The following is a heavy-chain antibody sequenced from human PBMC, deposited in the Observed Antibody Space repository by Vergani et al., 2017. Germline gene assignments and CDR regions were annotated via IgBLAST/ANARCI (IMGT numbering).Heavy chain of an antibody. D-gene: IGHD3-3*01. CDR2: ISYDGSNK. J-gene: IGHJ3*02. CDR1: GFTFSSYA. Sequence: QVQLVESGGGVVQPGRSLRLSCAASGFTFSSYAMHWVRQAPGKGLEWVAVISYDGSNKYYADSVKGRFTISRDNYKNTLYLQMNSLRAEDTAVYYWASPRLRGAYDFWSGYYLGDAFDIWGQGTMVTVSS. CDR3: ASPRLRGAYDFWSGYYLGDAFDI. V-gene: IGHV3-30*01.